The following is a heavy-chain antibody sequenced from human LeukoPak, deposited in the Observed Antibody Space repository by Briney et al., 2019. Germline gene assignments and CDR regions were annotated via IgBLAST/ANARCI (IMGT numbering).Heavy chain of an antibody. V-gene: IGHV3-23*01. J-gene: IGHJ4*02. CDR3: TRSGYRHPYHFDS. CDR1: GFTFSSYG. Sequence: GGSLRLSCAAFGFTFSSYGMSWVRQAPGKGLEWVSVISGSGGSTYYADSVKGRFSISRDSSKNTVSLQMNNLRTEDTAIYYCTRSGYRHPYHFDSWGQGTLVIVSS. D-gene: IGHD3-22*01. CDR2: ISGSGGST.